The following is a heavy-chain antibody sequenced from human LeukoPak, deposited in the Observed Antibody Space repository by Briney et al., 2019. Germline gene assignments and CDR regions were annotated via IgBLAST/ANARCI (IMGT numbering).Heavy chain of an antibody. CDR3: ARGPPYGSRSDYFDY. CDR2: IRNKANSYTT. J-gene: IGHJ4*02. D-gene: IGHD3-10*01. V-gene: IGHV3-72*01. CDR1: GFTFSDHY. Sequence: GSLRLSCAASGFTFSDHYMDWVRQAPGEGLEWVGRIRNKANSYTTEYAASVKGRFTISRDDSKNSLYLQMSSLRVEDTAVYYCARGPPYGSRSDYFDYWGQGTLVTVSA.